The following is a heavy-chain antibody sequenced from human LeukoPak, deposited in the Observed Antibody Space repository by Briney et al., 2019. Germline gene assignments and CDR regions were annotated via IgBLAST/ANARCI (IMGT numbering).Heavy chain of an antibody. J-gene: IGHJ3*02. Sequence: SETLSLTCTVSGGSISGYYWSWIRQPPEEGLEWVAYIYYTSGRTNYNPSLKSRVTILVDTSKNQFSLKLSSVTAADTAMYYCARILEGSGAAFDIWGQGTMVTVSS. D-gene: IGHD1-1*01. V-gene: IGHV4-59*01. CDR3: ARILEGSGAAFDI. CDR2: IYYTSGRT. CDR1: GGSISGYY.